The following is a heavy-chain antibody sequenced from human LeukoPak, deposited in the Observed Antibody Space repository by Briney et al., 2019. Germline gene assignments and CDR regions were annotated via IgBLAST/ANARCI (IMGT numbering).Heavy chain of an antibody. CDR3: ARARLADCSSTSCYAWYSGYDRIDAFDI. V-gene: IGHV1-69*13. Sequence: SVKVSCKASGGTFSSYAISWVRQAPGQGLEWMGGIMPIFDTANYAQKFQGRVTITADESTSTAYMELSSLRSEDTAVYYCARARLADCSSTSCYAWYSGYDRIDAFDIWGQGTMVTVSS. CDR1: GGTFSSYA. J-gene: IGHJ3*02. D-gene: IGHD2-2*01. CDR2: IMPIFDTA.